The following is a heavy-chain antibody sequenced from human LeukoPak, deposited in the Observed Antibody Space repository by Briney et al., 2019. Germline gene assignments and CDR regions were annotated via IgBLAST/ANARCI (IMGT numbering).Heavy chain of an antibody. CDR3: AKDRGYNWAPKGAFDI. CDR2: ISWNSGSI. CDR1: GFTFDDYA. V-gene: IGHV3-9*01. J-gene: IGHJ3*02. Sequence: GGFLRLSCAASGFTFDDYAMPWVRQAPGKGLEWVSGISWNSGSIGYADSVKGRFTISRDNAKNSLYLQMNSLRAEDTALYYCAKDRGYNWAPKGAFDIWGQGTMVTVSS. D-gene: IGHD1-20*01.